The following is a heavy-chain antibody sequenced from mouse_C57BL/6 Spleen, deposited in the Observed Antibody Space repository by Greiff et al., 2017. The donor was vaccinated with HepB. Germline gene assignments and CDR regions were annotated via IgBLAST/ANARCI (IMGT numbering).Heavy chain of an antibody. CDR1: GYTFTSYG. D-gene: IGHD1-1*01. J-gene: IGHJ3*01. Sequence: VQRVESGAELARPGASVKLSCKASGYTFTSYGISWVKQRTGQGLEWIGEIYPRSGNTYYNEKFKGKATLTADKSSSTAYMELRSLTSEDSAVYFCARDGSTLFAYCGQGTLVTVSA. CDR3: ARDGSTLFAY. CDR2: IYPRSGNT. V-gene: IGHV1-81*01.